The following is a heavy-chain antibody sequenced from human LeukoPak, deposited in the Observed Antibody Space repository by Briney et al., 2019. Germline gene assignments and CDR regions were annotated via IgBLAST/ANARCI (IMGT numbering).Heavy chain of an antibody. CDR1: GFTFSTYG. V-gene: IGHV3-23*01. CDR3: ARVAAADCFNY. Sequence: PGGSLRLSCAASGFTFSTYGMSWVRQAPGKGLEWVSAISGSGGRTDYADSVKGRFTISRDNAKNTLYLQMNSLRAEDTAVYYCARVAAADCFNYWGQGTLVTVSS. J-gene: IGHJ4*02. CDR2: ISGSGGRT. D-gene: IGHD6-13*01.